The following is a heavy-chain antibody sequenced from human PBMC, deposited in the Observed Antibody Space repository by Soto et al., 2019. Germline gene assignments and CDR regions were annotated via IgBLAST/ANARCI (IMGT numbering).Heavy chain of an antibody. V-gene: IGHV3-53*01. CDR3: ARSDRYYYDSSGVFDY. CDR1: GFTVSSNY. CDR2: IYSGGST. J-gene: IGHJ4*02. D-gene: IGHD3-22*01. Sequence: EVQLVESGGGLIQPGGSLRLSCAASGFTVSSNYMSWVRQAPGKGLEWVSVIYSGGSTYYADSVKGRFTISRDNSKNTLYLQMNSLRAEDTAVYYCARSDRYYYDSSGVFDYSGQGTLVTVSS.